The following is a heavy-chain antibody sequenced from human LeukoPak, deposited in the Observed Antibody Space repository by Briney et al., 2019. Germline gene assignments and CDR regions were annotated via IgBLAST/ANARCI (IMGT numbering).Heavy chain of an antibody. CDR3: AGNRGPNLHYYYYMDV. D-gene: IGHD3-10*01. Sequence: GGSLRLSCAVSGFTFSSYTMHWVRQAPGKGLEYVSAITSNGGSTYYANSVKGRFTISRDNSKNTLYLQMGSLGVEDVAFYYWAGNRGPNLHYYYYMDVWGKGTTVTVSS. CDR1: GFTFSSYT. V-gene: IGHV3-64*01. CDR2: ITSNGGST. J-gene: IGHJ6*03.